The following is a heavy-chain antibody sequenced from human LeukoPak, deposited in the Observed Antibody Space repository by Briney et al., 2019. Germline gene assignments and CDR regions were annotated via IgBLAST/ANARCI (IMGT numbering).Heavy chain of an antibody. V-gene: IGHV3-21*01. D-gene: IGHD3-10*01. CDR2: ISSSSFFI. J-gene: IGHJ4*02. Sequence: TGGSLRLSCATSGFTFSNYNMNWVRQAPGKGLEWVSSISSSSFFIYYADSVKGRFTISRDNAKNSLFLQMSSLTTEDTAVYYCAREFDFYGSGTYWPGDFFDYWGQGTLVTVSS. CDR1: GFTFSNYN. CDR3: AREFDFYGSGTYWPGDFFDY.